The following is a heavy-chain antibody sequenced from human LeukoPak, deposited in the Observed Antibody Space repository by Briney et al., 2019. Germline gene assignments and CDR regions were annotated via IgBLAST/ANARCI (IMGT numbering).Heavy chain of an antibody. D-gene: IGHD2-2*01. CDR2: ISHSGST. CDR1: GGSISSRNW. Sequence: PSETLSLTCTVSGGSISSRNWWTWVRQPPGKGLEWIGEISHSGSTNYNPSLESRVTVSVDNSKNQFSLKLSSVTAADTAVYYCARHLSSFPYYFDYWGQGTLVTVSS. CDR3: ARHLSSFPYYFDY. V-gene: IGHV4-4*02. J-gene: IGHJ4*02.